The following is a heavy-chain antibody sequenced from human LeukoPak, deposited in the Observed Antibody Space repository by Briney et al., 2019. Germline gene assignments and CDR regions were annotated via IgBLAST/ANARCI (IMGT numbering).Heavy chain of an antibody. D-gene: IGHD3-3*01. J-gene: IGHJ6*03. V-gene: IGHV4-59*01. CDR1: GGSISSYY. Sequence: SETLSLTCTVSGGSISSYYWSWIRQPPGKGLEWIGYIYYSGSTNYNLSLKSRVTISVDTSKNQFSLKLGSVTAADTAVYYCARGGGDFWSGYYTDYYMDVWGKGTTVTVSS. CDR3: ARGGGDFWSGYYTDYYMDV. CDR2: IYYSGST.